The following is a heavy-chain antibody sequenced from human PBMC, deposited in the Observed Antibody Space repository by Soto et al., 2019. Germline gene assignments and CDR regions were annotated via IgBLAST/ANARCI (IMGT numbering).Heavy chain of an antibody. D-gene: IGHD3-16*02. CDR3: AKGFGGVIVIPIDY. V-gene: IGHV3-9*01. CDR2: ISWNSGSI. CDR1: GFTFDDYA. J-gene: IGHJ4*02. Sequence: EVQLVESGGGLVQPGRSLRLSCAASGFTFDDYAMHWVRQAPGKGLEWVSGISWNSGSIGYADSVKGRFTISRDNAKNSLYLQMNRLRAEDTALYYCAKGFGGVIVIPIDYWGQGTLVTVSS.